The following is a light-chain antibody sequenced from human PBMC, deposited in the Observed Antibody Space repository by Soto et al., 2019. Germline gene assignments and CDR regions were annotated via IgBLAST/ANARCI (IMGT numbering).Light chain of an antibody. J-gene: IGKJ5*01. CDR1: QTILYFSNNKNF. V-gene: IGKV4-1*01. CDR3: QQYYNSIT. Sequence: DIVMTQSPDSLAVSLGERATINCKSSQTILYFSNNKNFLAWYQQKAGQPPKLLITWASTRESGVPDRFSGSGSGTDFTLTISSLQAEDVAVYYCQQYYNSITFGQGTRREIK. CDR2: WAS.